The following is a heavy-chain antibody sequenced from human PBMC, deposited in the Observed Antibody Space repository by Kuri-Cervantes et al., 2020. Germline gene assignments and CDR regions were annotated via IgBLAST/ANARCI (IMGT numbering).Heavy chain of an antibody. Sequence: ASVKVSCKASGYTFTSYDINWVRQATGQGLEWMGWMNPNSGNTGYAQKFQGRVTITADESTSTAYMELSSLRSEDTAVYYCARCLRARDGYNYNWYFDLWGRGTLVTVSS. CDR2: MNPNSGNT. V-gene: IGHV1-8*01. CDR1: GYTFTSYD. D-gene: IGHD5-24*01. CDR3: ARCLRARDGYNYNWYFDL. J-gene: IGHJ2*01.